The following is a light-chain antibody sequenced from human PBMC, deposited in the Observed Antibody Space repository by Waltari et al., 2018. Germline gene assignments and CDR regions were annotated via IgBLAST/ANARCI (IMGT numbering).Light chain of an antibody. Sequence: EIVLTQSPGTLSLSPGDGSTLSCRASQSVTSKSLACYRQKPGQAPRLRIYGASNRATGIPDRFRGSGSRTDFTLTISRLEPEDFAVYYCQQYGSSPPVTFGQGTRLE. CDR2: GAS. J-gene: IGKJ5*01. V-gene: IGKV3-20*01. CDR1: QSVTSKS. CDR3: QQYGSSPPVT.